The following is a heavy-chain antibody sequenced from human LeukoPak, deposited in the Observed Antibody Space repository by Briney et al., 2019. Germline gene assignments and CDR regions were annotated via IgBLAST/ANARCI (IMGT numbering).Heavy chain of an antibody. Sequence: GGSLRLSCAASGLTFSDYDLSWIRQAPGKGLEWVANIKPDGSEKYYVDSVKGRFTISRDNAKNSLYLQMNSLRAEDTAVYYCASGYSSSWATFDYWGRGTLVTVSS. CDR2: IKPDGSEK. D-gene: IGHD6-13*01. CDR1: GLTFSDYD. CDR3: ASGYSSSWATFDY. J-gene: IGHJ4*02. V-gene: IGHV3-7*01.